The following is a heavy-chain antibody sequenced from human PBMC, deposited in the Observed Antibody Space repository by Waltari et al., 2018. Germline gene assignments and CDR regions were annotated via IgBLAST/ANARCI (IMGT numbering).Heavy chain of an antibody. CDR2: INNSGST. J-gene: IGHJ3*02. CDR1: GGSFSGYY. V-gene: IGHV4-34*01. CDR3: ARAWISLILGATSAFDI. D-gene: IGHD1-26*01. Sequence: QVQLQQWGAGLLKPSETLSLTCAVYGGSFSGYYWSWIRQPPGKGLEWIGEINNSGSTNYNPSLKSRVTISVDTSKNQFSLKLSSVTAADTAVYYCARAWISLILGATSAFDIWGQGTMVIVS.